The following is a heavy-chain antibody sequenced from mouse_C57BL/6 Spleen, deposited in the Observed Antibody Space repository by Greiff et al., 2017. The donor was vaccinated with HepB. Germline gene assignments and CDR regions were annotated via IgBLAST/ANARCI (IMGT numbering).Heavy chain of an antibody. J-gene: IGHJ1*03. V-gene: IGHV5-16*01. CDR1: GFTFSDYY. CDR3: ARRTGNWYFDV. CDR2: INYDGSST. Sequence: EVQRVESEGGLVQPGSSMKLSCTASGFTFSDYYMAWVRQVPEKGLEWVANINYDGSSTYYLDSLKSRFIISRDNAKNILYLQMSSLKSEDTATYYCARRTGNWYFDVWGTGTTVTVSS.